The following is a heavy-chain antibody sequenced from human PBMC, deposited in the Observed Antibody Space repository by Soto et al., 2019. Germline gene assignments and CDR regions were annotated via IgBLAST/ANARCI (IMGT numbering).Heavy chain of an antibody. V-gene: IGHV3-21*01. D-gene: IGHD3-22*01. CDR1: GFTFSTYS. CDR2: ISSSSSYI. CDR3: ARPEYYYDTSGWYY. Sequence: EVQLVESGGGLVKPGGSLRLSCAASGFTFSTYSMNWVRQAPGKGLEWVSSISSSSSYIYYADSVKGRFTISRDNAKNSLYLQMNSLRAEDTAVYYCARPEYYYDTSGWYYWGQGTLVTVSS. J-gene: IGHJ4*02.